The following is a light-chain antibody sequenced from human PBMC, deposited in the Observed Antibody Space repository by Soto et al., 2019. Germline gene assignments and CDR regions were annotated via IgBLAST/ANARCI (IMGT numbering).Light chain of an antibody. Sequence: DIQLTQSPSFLSASVGDRVTITCRASQGISSYLAWYQQKPGKAPKLLIYAASTLQSEVPSRFSGSGSGTEFTLTISSLQPEDFATYDCQQLNSYPRTFGPGTKVDIK. CDR2: AAS. J-gene: IGKJ3*01. CDR1: QGISSY. CDR3: QQLNSYPRT. V-gene: IGKV1-9*01.